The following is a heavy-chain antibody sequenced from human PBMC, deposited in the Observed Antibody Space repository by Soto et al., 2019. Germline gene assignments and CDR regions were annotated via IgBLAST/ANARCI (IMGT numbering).Heavy chain of an antibody. V-gene: IGHV2-5*02. D-gene: IGHD6-6*01. CDR2: IYWDDDK. CDR3: ARPKYSISCLDY. CDR1: VG. J-gene: IGHJ4*02. Sequence: VGVGWIRQPPGKALDWLAVIYWDDDKRYSPSLKSRLTITKDTSKNQVLLTMTNMDPVDTALYCCARPKYSISCLDYCGQAALV.